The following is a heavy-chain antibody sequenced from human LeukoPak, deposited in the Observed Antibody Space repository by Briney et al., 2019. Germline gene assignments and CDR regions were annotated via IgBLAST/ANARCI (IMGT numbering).Heavy chain of an antibody. V-gene: IGHV3-15*01. CDR2: IKSKTDGGTT. CDR3: TTDLYYYDSSGWLNFDYFDY. J-gene: IGHJ4*02. D-gene: IGHD3-22*01. Sequence: GGALRLSCAASGFTFSNAWMSWVRQAPGKGLEWVARIKSKTDGGTTDYAAPVKGRFTISRDDSKNTLYLQMNSLKTDDTAVYYCTTDLYYYDSSGWLNFDYFDYWGQGTLVTVSS. CDR1: GFTFSNAW.